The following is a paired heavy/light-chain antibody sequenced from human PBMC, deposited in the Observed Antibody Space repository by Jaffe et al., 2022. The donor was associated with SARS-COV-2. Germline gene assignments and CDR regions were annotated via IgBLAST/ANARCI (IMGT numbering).Light chain of an antibody. CDR3: QQFGSSRTIS. V-gene: IGKV3-20*01. J-gene: IGKJ4*01. Sequence: ENVLTQSPGTLSLSPGDGLTLSCRASQNVNDNHLAWYQQRPGQAPRLLIYDASKRATGVPDRFSGSGSGADFTLTITRLEPEDFAVYYCQQFGSSRTISFGGGTKVE. CDR1: QNVNDNH. CDR2: DAS.
Heavy chain of an antibody. V-gene: IGHV1-2*02. J-gene: IGHJ6*02. Sequence: QVRLVQSGAEVKRPGASVKVSCQASGYTFTGFAVHWVRQAHGQGPEWMGWLDPISGATQYAQKFKGRVTLTRDTSVTSAHMELSSLESGDTAVYYCATDVVVGPAAASGYIYFGIEVWGQGTTVTVSS. CDR2: LDPISGAT. CDR3: ATDVVVGPAAASGYIYFGIEV. D-gene: IGHD2-2*01. CDR1: GYTFTGFA.